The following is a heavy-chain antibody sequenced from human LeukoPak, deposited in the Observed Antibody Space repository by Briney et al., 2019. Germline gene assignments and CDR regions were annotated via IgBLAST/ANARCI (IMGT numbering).Heavy chain of an antibody. D-gene: IGHD3-22*01. Sequence: PSETLSLTCTVSGGSISGYYWSWIRQPPGKGLEWIGYIYYSGSTSYNPSLKSRVTISVDTSKNQFSLKLSSVTAADTAVYYCARYRLDSSGPHELRDAFDIWGQGTMVTVSS. CDR1: GGSISGYY. CDR3: ARYRLDSSGPHELRDAFDI. J-gene: IGHJ3*02. V-gene: IGHV4-59*01. CDR2: IYYSGST.